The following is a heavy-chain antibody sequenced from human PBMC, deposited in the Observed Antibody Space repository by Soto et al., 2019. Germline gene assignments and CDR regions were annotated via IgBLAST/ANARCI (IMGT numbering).Heavy chain of an antibody. CDR3: VRDGTKSLRDWFDP. CDR1: GASISGFY. D-gene: IGHD1-1*01. V-gene: IGHV4-4*07. Sequence: SETLSLTCTVSGASISGFYWSWIRKSAGKGLEWIGRIYATGTTDYNPSLKSRVMMSVDTSKKQFSLKLRSVTAADTAVYYCVRDGTKSLRDWFDPWGQGISVTVSS. J-gene: IGHJ5*02. CDR2: IYATGTT.